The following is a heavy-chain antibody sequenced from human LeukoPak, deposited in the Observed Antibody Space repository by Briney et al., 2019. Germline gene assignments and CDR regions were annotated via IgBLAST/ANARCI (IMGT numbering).Heavy chain of an antibody. J-gene: IGHJ4*02. D-gene: IGHD6-13*01. CDR1: GFTFRSYA. Sequence: GGSLRLSCAASGFTFRSYAMSWVRQAPGKGLEWVSAISGSGGSTYYADSVKGRFIISRDNSKTTLYLQVNSLRAGDTAVYYCAKDFAVYSTSCYDYWGQGALVIVSS. CDR3: AKDFAVYSTSCYDY. V-gene: IGHV3-23*01. CDR2: ISGSGGST.